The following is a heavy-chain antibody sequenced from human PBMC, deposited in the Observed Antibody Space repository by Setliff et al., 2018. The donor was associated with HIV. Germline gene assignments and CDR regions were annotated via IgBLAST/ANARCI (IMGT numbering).Heavy chain of an antibody. CDR3: AREVGDSSGYYYRNYYFDS. CDR1: GFTFSSYW. D-gene: IGHD3-22*01. V-gene: IGHV3-53*01. CDR2: IYRGGST. J-gene: IGHJ4*02. Sequence: PGGSLRLSCAASGFTFSSYWMSWVRQAPGKGLEWVSVIYRGGSTYYADSVRGRFTISRDNSKNTLYLQMNSLGAEDTAVYYCAREVGDSSGYYYRNYYFDSWGQGTLVTVS.